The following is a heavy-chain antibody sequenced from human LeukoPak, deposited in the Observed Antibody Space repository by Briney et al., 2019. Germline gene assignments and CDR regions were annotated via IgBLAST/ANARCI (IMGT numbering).Heavy chain of an antibody. CDR3: ERDLVEMATMVDY. D-gene: IGHD5-24*01. J-gene: IGHJ4*02. CDR2: ISYDGSNK. CDR1: GFTFSSYA. V-gene: IGHV3-30-3*01. Sequence: PGRSLRLSCAASGFTFSSYAMHWVHRAPGKRLEWVAVISYDGSNKYYADSVKGRFTISRDNSKNTLYLQMNSLRAEDTAVYYCERDLVEMATMVDYWGQGTLVTVSS.